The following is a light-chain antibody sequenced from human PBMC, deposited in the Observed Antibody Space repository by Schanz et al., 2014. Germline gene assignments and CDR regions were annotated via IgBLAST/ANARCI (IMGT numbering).Light chain of an antibody. J-gene: IGLJ3*02. CDR3: QSYDKSLHGSV. CDR1: SSDVGSYDY. Sequence: QSALIQPPSVSGSPGQSVTISCTGTSSDVGSYDYVSWYQQHPGTVPKPMIYNVNTRPSGVPDRFSGSKSGNTASLTVSGLQAEDEADYYCQSYDKSLHGSVFGGGTKLTVL. CDR2: NVN. V-gene: IGLV2-11*01.